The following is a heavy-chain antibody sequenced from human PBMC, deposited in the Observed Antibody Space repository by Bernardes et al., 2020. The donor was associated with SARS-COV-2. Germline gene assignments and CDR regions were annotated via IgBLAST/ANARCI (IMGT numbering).Heavy chain of an antibody. CDR3: ANGFGSSGYRHDVFDM. CDR1: GFTFSSYG. Sequence: GGSLRLSCAASGFTFSSYGMHWVRQAPGKGLEWVAVISYDGSDKYYADSVKGRFTISRDNSKNTVSLQMNSLRAEDTAVYYCANGFGSSGYRHDVFDMWGQGTKVTVSS. D-gene: IGHD3-22*01. J-gene: IGHJ3*02. CDR2: ISYDGSDK. V-gene: IGHV3-30*18.